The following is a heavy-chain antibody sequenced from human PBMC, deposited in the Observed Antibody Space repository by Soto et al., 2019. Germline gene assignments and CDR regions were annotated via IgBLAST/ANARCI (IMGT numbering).Heavy chain of an antibody. V-gene: IGHV4-39*01. CDR2: IYYSGST. Sequence: SETLSLTCTVSGGSISSSSYYWGWIRQPPGKGLEWIGSIYYSGSTYYNPSLKSRVTISVDTSKNQFSLKLSSVTAADTAVYYCARYTIFGVVSDYWGQGTLVTVSS. J-gene: IGHJ4*02. CDR1: GGSISSSSYY. D-gene: IGHD3-3*01. CDR3: ARYTIFGVVSDY.